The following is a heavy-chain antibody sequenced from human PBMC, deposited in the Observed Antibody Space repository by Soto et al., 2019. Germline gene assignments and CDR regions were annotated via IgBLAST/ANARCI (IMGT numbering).Heavy chain of an antibody. J-gene: IGHJ6*02. CDR1: GFSLTSGVVG. Sequence: QITLKEAGPTLVKPTQTLTLTCTFSGFSLTSGVVGVGWIRQPPGEALEWLARIYWNDEPNYNPSLRNRQTITSDTSKNQVVLTMTNVGAVDTATYSCARRLTGPSGYDVWGPGTTVTVSS. CDR2: IYWNDEP. D-gene: IGHD6-13*01. CDR3: ARRLTGPSGYDV. V-gene: IGHV2-5*01.